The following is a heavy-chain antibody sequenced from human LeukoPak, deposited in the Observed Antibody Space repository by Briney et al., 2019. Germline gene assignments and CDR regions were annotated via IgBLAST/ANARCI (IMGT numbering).Heavy chain of an antibody. D-gene: IGHD6-19*01. CDR2: ISGSGGGT. Sequence: GGSPRLSCAASGFTFSSYAMSWVRQAPGKGLEWVSAISGSGGGTYYADSVKGRFTISRDNSKNTLYLQMNSLRAEDTAVYYCAGEKYSSGWYIGYFDLWGRGTLVTVSS. J-gene: IGHJ2*01. V-gene: IGHV3-23*01. CDR1: GFTFSSYA. CDR3: AGEKYSSGWYIGYFDL.